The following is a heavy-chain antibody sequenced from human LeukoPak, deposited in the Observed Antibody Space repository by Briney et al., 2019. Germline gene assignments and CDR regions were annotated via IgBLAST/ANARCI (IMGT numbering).Heavy chain of an antibody. CDR3: ARGQKYRSGYTVTELGSGYFDY. V-gene: IGHV4-59*01. Sequence: KSSETLSLTCTVSGASFTNYYWSWIRQPPGQGLEWIGSIYYSGSIYYNPSLKSRVTISVDTSKNQFSLRLSSVTAADTAVYYCARGQKYRSGYTVTELGSGYFDYWGQGTLVTVSS. D-gene: IGHD5-18*01. CDR2: IYYSGSI. CDR1: GASFTNYY. J-gene: IGHJ4*02.